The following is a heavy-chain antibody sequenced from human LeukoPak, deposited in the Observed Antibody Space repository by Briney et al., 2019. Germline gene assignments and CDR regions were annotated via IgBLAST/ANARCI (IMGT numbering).Heavy chain of an antibody. Sequence: GGSLRLSCAASGFTFSSYAMSWVRQAPGKGLEWVSSISSSSTYIYYADSVKGRFTISRDNAKNSLYLQMNSLRAEDTAVYYCARVGYCSTTSCQRGFDYRGQGTLVTVSS. D-gene: IGHD2-2*01. CDR3: ARVGYCSTTSCQRGFDY. CDR1: GFTFSSYA. V-gene: IGHV3-21*01. CDR2: ISSSSTYI. J-gene: IGHJ4*02.